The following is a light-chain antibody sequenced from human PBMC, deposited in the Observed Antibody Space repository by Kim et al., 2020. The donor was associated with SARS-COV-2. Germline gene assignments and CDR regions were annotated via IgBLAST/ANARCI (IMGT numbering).Light chain of an antibody. CDR1: RSTIGGKP. J-gene: IGLJ2*01. CDR3: ATWDDSLNVGV. Sequence: RVTIPCSRSRSTIGGKPGNGDPQPPRTAPKLLIYSDNPRPSGVPDRFSGSKSGTSASLAISGLQSEDEADYYCATWDDSLNVGVFGGGTQLTVL. CDR2: SDN. V-gene: IGLV1-44*01.